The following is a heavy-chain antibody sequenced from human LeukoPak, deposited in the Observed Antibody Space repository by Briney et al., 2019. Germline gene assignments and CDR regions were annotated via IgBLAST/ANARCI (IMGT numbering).Heavy chain of an antibody. CDR2: IKQDGSEK. J-gene: IGHJ6*03. Sequence: GGSLRLSCAASGFTFSTYAMHWVRQAPGKGLEWVANIKQDGSEKYYVDSVKGRFTISRDNAKNSLYLQMNSLRAEDTAVYYCAREGGYPRYYYYMDVWGKGTTVTVSS. D-gene: IGHD3-22*01. V-gene: IGHV3-7*01. CDR1: GFTFSTYA. CDR3: AREGGYPRYYYYMDV.